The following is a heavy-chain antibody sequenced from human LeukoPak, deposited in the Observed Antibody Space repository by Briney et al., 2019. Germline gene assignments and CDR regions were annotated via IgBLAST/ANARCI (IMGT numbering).Heavy chain of an antibody. CDR2: INPNSGGT. CDR3: ARSDVAGGFDY. CDR1: GYTFTGYY. J-gene: IGHJ4*02. D-gene: IGHD6-19*01. V-gene: IGHV1-2*02. Sequence: GASVTVSCKAPGYTFTGYYMHWVRQAPGQGLEWMGWINPNSGGTNYAQKFQGRVTMTRDTSISTAYMELSRLRSDDTAVYYCARSDVAGGFDYWGQGTLVTVSS.